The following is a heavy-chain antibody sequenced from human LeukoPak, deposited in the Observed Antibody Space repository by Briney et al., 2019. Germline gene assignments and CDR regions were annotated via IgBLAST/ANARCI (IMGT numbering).Heavy chain of an antibody. D-gene: IGHD2-15*01. CDR2: IYYSGST. CDR1: GGSISSSSYY. V-gene: IGHV4-39*01. J-gene: IGHJ4*02. CDR3: ARDHDSHFDY. Sequence: SETLSLTCTVSGGSISSSSYYWGWIRQPPGKGLEWIGSIYYSGSTYYNPSLKSRVTISVDTSKNQFSLKLSPVTAADTAVYYCARDHDSHFDYWGQGTLVTVSS.